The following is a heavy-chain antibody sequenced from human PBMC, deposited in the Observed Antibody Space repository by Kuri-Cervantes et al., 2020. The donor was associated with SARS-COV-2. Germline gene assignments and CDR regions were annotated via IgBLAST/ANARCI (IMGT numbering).Heavy chain of an antibody. CDR3: ARGSYGSGSYWYYYGMDV. D-gene: IGHD3-10*01. V-gene: IGHV1-69*01. J-gene: IGHJ6*02. Sequence: GGSLRLSCKASGYTFTGYYMHWVRQAPGQGLEWMGGIIPIFGTANYAQKFQGRVTITADESTSTAYMELSSLRSEDTAVYYCARGSYGSGSYWYYYGMDVWGQGTTVTVSS. CDR1: GYTFTGYY. CDR2: IIPIFGTA.